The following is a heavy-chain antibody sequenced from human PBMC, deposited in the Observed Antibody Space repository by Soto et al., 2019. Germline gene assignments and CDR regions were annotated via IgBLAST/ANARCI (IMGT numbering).Heavy chain of an antibody. D-gene: IGHD1-26*01. CDR2: ISWNSGSI. V-gene: IGHV3-9*01. Sequence: PGGSLRLSCAASGFNFDDFAMHWVRQAPGKGLEWVSGISWNSGSIGYADSVKGRFTISRDNAKNSLYLQMNSLRAEDTALYYCAKGIVGATINWFDPWGQGTLVTVSS. J-gene: IGHJ5*02. CDR1: GFNFDDFA. CDR3: AKGIVGATINWFDP.